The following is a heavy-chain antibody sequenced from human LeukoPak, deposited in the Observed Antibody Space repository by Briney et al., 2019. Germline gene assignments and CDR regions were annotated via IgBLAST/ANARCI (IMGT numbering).Heavy chain of an antibody. CDR3: ARDLSGAWDF. V-gene: IGHV3-74*01. CDR2: INEDGSIT. CDR1: GFSFSRYW. J-gene: IGHJ4*02. Sequence: GGSLRLSCADSGFSFSRYWMHWARQVPGKGLVWVSRINEDGSITNYADSVKGRFTISRDNAKRTLYLQMHSLRAEDTAMYYCARDLSGAWDFWGQGTLVTVSS. D-gene: IGHD1-26*01.